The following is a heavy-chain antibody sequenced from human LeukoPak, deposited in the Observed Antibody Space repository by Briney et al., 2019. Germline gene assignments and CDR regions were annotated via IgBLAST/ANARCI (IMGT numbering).Heavy chain of an antibody. CDR3: AREAGAGPFDC. V-gene: IGHV3-66*01. CDR1: GFTVGNKY. D-gene: IGHD6-13*01. J-gene: IGHJ4*02. CDR2: IYSDGST. Sequence: GGSLRLSCAASGFTVGNKYMTWVRQAPGEGLEWVSVIYSDGSTYYADSVKGRFTISRDNSKNTLYLQMNSLRVDDTALHYCAREAGAGPFDCWGPGTLVTVSS.